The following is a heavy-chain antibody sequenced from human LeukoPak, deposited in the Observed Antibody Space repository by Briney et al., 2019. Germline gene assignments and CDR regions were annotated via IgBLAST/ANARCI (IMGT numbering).Heavy chain of an antibody. CDR2: MNPNSGNT. CDR1: GYTFTSYG. J-gene: IGHJ4*02. V-gene: IGHV1-8*02. D-gene: IGHD6-13*01. CDR3: ARGSSGVAAAGKREF. Sequence: ASVKVSCKASGYTFTSYGISWVRQAPGQGLEWMGWMNPNSGNTGYAQKFQGRVTMTRNTSISTAYMELSSLRSEDTAVYYCARGSSGVAAAGKREFWGQGTLVTVSS.